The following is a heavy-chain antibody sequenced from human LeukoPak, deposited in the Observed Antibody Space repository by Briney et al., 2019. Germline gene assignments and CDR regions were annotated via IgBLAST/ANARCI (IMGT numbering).Heavy chain of an antibody. V-gene: IGHV3-23*01. D-gene: IGHD3-9*01. CDR3: AKYHSLLRYFDY. CDR2: ISGSGGST. J-gene: IGHJ4*02. Sequence: GGSLRLSCAASGVIISSYAMSWVRQAPGKGLEWVSAISGSGGSTYYADSVKGRFTISRDNSKNTLYLQMNSLRAEDTAVYYCAKYHSLLRYFDYWGQGTLVTVSS. CDR1: GVIISSYA.